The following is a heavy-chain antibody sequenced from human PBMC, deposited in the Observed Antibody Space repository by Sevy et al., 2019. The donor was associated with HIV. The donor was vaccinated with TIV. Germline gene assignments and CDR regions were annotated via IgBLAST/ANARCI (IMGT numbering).Heavy chain of an antibody. CDR3: ASRGGGYSSGWSRFDY. Sequence: ASVKVSCKASGGTFSSYAISWVRQAPGQGLEWTGGIIPIFGTANYAQKFQGRVTITADESTSTAYMELSSLRSEDTAVYYCASRGGGYSSGWSRFDYWGQGTLVTVSS. CDR2: IIPIFGTA. D-gene: IGHD6-19*01. V-gene: IGHV1-69*13. CDR1: GGTFSSYA. J-gene: IGHJ4*02.